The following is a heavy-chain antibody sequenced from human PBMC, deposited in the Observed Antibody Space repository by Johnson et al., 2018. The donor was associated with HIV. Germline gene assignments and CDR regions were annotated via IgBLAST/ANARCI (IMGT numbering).Heavy chain of an antibody. V-gene: IGHV3-23*04. CDR3: AKDLTYVISAFDI. CDR1: GFSFIDSA. J-gene: IGHJ3*02. CDR2: ISGGEDYT. Sequence: VQLVESGGGFVRPGGSLRLSFVASGFSFIDSAMIWVRQAPGKWLEWVSFISGGEDYTYYADSVKGRFTIFRDNSKKTLYLQMNSLGAEDTSVYFCAKDLTYVISAFDIWGQGTMVTVSS. D-gene: IGHD3-10*02.